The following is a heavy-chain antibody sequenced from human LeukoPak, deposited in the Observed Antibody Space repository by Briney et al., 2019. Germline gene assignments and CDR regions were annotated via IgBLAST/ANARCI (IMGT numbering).Heavy chain of an antibody. Sequence: GGSLRLSCAASGFTFSSYAMSWVRQAPGKGLEWVSAISGSGGSTYYADSVKGRFTISRDNSKNTLYLQMNSLRAEDTAVYYCAKGRYDSSGPANTFDYWGQGTLVTVSS. CDR3: AKGRYDSSGPANTFDY. V-gene: IGHV3-23*01. CDR2: ISGSGGST. D-gene: IGHD3-22*01. J-gene: IGHJ4*02. CDR1: GFTFSSYA.